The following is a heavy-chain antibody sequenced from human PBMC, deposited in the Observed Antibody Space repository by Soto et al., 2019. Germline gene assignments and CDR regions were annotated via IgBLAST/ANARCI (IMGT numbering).Heavy chain of an antibody. CDR2: IRASNGDT. D-gene: IGHD4-17*01. Sequence: ASVKVSCKASGYTLTSFGITWVRQAPGQGLEWMGWIRASNGDTNYAQKLQGRVTMTTDTSTSTAYMELRSLRSDDTAVYYCARDTGYGDHAIGYWGQGTLVTVSS. J-gene: IGHJ4*02. CDR1: GYTLTSFG. V-gene: IGHV1-18*01. CDR3: ARDTGYGDHAIGY.